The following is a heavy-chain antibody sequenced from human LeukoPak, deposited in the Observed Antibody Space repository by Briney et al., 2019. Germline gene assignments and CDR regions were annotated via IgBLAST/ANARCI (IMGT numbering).Heavy chain of an antibody. D-gene: IGHD2-21*02. CDR2: ISGSSKII. V-gene: IGHV3-48*02. CDR1: GFTFSSYS. J-gene: IGHJ3*02. CDR3: ANGDHENSDALDI. Sequence: PGGSLRLSCAASGFTFSSYSMNWVRQAPGKGLEWISYISGSSKIIHWAESLKGRFTIFRDNAKNSLYLQMNSLRDEDTAVYYCANGDHENSDALDISGQGTMVTVSS.